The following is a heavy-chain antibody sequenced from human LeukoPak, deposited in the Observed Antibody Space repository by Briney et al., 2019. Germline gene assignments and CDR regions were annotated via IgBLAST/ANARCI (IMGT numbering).Heavy chain of an antibody. CDR1: GYTFTGYY. V-gene: IGHV1-2*02. Sequence: ASVKVSCKASGYTFTGYYMHWVRQAPGQGLEWMGWINPNSGGTNYAQKFQGRVTMTRDTSISTAYMELSRLRSDDTAVYYCAATPDYASGAFDIWGQGTMVTVSS. J-gene: IGHJ3*02. CDR3: AATPDYASGAFDI. CDR2: INPNSGGT. D-gene: IGHD4/OR15-4a*01.